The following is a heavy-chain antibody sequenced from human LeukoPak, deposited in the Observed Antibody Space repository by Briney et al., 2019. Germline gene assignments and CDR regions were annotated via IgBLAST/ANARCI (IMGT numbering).Heavy chain of an antibody. CDR3: ARDRPNYDFWSGYYVSTYYFDY. V-gene: IGHV4-4*07. CDR2: IYTSGST. J-gene: IGHJ4*02. Sequence: PSETLSLTCTVSGGSISSYYWSWIRQPAGKGLEWIGRIYTSGSTNYNPSLKSRVTMSVDTSKNQFSLKLSSVTAADTAVYYCARDRPNYDFWSGYYVSTYYFDYWGQGTLVTVSS. CDR1: GGSISSYY. D-gene: IGHD3-3*01.